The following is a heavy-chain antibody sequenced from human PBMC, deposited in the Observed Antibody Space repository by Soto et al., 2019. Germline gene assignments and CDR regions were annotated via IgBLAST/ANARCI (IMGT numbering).Heavy chain of an antibody. CDR3: AREADYSSSHGWYYYYYYMDV. D-gene: IGHD6-6*01. CDR1: GGTFSSYT. CDR2: IIPILGIA. V-gene: IGHV1-69*08. Sequence: QVQLVQSGAEVKKPGSSVKVSCKASGGTFSSYTISWVRQAPGQGLEWMGRIIPILGIANYAQKFQGRVKNTADKSTSTAYMELSSRRSEDTAVYYCAREADYSSSHGWYYYYYYMDVWGKGTTVTVSS. J-gene: IGHJ6*03.